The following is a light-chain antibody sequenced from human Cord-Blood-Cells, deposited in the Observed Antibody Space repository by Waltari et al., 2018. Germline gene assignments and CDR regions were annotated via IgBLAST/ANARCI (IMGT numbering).Light chain of an antibody. CDR2: DVS. CDR1: SSDVVGYNY. CDR3: SSYTSSSTVV. J-gene: IGLJ2*01. V-gene: IGLV2-14*01. Sequence: QSALTQPASVSGSPGQSITISCTVTSSDVVGYNYVSWYQQHPGKAPKLMIYDVSKRPSGVSNRFSGSKSGNTASLTISGLQAEDEADYYCSSYTSSSTVVFGGGTKLTVL.